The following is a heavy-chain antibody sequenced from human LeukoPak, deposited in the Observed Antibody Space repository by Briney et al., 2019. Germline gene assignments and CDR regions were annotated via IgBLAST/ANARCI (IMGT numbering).Heavy chain of an antibody. V-gene: IGHV4-4*07. CDR3: ARSSRVAGGHYYFDY. Sequence: PSETLSLTCTVSGGSISNYYWSRIRQPAGKGLEWIGRIYTGGGTNYNPSLKSRVTMSVSKNHFSLKLSSVTAADTAVYHCARSSRVAGGHYYFDYWGQGTLVTVSS. CDR1: GGSISNYY. D-gene: IGHD6-13*01. J-gene: IGHJ4*02. CDR2: IYTGGGT.